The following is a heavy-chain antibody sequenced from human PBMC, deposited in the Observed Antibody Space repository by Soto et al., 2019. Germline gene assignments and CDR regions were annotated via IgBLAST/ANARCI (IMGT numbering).Heavy chain of an antibody. J-gene: IGHJ5*02. Sequence: QVQLQESGPGLVKPSETLSLTCAVSGYSISSGYYWGWIRQPPGKGLEWIGSIYHSGSTYYNPSLKSRVTISVDTSKHQFSLKLSSVTAADTAVYYCARYDDIMNWFDPWGQGTLVTVSS. D-gene: IGHD3-9*01. CDR3: ARYDDIMNWFDP. CDR1: GYSISSGYY. V-gene: IGHV4-38-2*01. CDR2: IYHSGST.